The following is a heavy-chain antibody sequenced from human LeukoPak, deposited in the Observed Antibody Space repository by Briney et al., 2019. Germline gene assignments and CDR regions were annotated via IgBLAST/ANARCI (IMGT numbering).Heavy chain of an antibody. J-gene: IGHJ4*02. D-gene: IGHD2-2*01. CDR3: ARDPHIVVEPSDRVYFLDS. V-gene: IGHV3-21*01. CDR1: GFTLNAYS. CDR2: INTYGNYI. Sequence: PGGSLRLSCAASGFTLNAYSMNRVRQAPGKGLEWVSSINTYGNYIYYADSLKGRLTISRDNAKNSLYLQMNSLRAEDTAVYYCARDPHIVVEPSDRVYFLDSWGQGTLVTVSS.